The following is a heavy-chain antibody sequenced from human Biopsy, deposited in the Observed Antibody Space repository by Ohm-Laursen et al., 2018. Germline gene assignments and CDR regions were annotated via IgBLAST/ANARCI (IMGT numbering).Heavy chain of an antibody. J-gene: IGHJ3*02. CDR2: IYNSRST. D-gene: IGHD3-10*01. CDR3: ARGEAGVYDALDS. Sequence: SDTLSLTCTVSGGSMSSYYWTWIRQPPGKGLEWIGYIYNSRSTNYNPSLKSRVIISVSVDTSQSQFSLRLSSVSAADTAMYYCARGEAGVYDALDSWGQGTMVIVSS. V-gene: IGHV4-59*07. CDR1: GGSMSSYY.